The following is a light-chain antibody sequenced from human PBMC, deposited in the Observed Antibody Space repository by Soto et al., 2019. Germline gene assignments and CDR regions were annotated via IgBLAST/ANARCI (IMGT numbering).Light chain of an antibody. CDR2: GNN. J-gene: IGLJ3*02. Sequence: QSVLTQPPSVSGAPGQRVTISCAGSSSNIGAGYDVHWYQHLPGTAPKLLISGNNNRPSGVPDRLSGSKSGTSASLAITGLQAEDEADYYCQSYDSSLSGWVFGGGTKLTVL. CDR3: QSYDSSLSGWV. V-gene: IGLV1-40*01. CDR1: SSNIGAGYD.